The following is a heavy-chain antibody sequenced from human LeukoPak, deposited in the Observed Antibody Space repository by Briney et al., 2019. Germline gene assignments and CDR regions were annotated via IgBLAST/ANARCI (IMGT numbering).Heavy chain of an antibody. CDR3: ASRTGVN. V-gene: IGHV3-74*01. CDR1: RFTLSSYW. J-gene: IGHJ1*01. D-gene: IGHD1-14*01. CDR2: INTDGSST. Sequence: GGSLGLSCAASRFTLSSYWMHWVRQAPGKGLVWVSRINTDGSSTNYADSVKGRFTISRDNAMNTLYLQMNNLRAEDTAVYYCASRTGVNWGQGTLVSVSS.